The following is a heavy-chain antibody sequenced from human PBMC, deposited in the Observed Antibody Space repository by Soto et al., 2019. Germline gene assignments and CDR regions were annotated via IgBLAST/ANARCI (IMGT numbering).Heavy chain of an antibody. CDR3: ARKGDYGGIDY. V-gene: IGHV4-39*01. J-gene: IGHJ4*02. CDR2: IYYSGST. Sequence: QLQLQESGPGLVKPSETLSLTCTVSGGSISSSSYYWGWIRQPPGKGLEWIGNIYYSGSTYYNPSLQSXXTXSXCTSKNQFSLKLRSVTAADTAIYSCARKGDYGGIDYWGQGTLVTVSS. CDR1: GGSISSSSYY. D-gene: IGHD4-17*01.